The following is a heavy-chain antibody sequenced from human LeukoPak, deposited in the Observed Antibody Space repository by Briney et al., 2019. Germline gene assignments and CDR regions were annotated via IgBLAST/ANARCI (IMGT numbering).Heavy chain of an antibody. CDR2: FDPEDGET. Sequence: ASVKVSCKVSGYTLTELSMHWVRQAPGKGLEWMGGFDPEDGETIYAQKSQGRVTMTEDTSTDTAYMELSSLRSEDTAVYYCTTGTSTFIAAPGRYWGQGTLVIVSS. V-gene: IGHV1-24*01. J-gene: IGHJ4*02. D-gene: IGHD6-13*01. CDR1: GYTLTELS. CDR3: TTGTSTFIAAPGRY.